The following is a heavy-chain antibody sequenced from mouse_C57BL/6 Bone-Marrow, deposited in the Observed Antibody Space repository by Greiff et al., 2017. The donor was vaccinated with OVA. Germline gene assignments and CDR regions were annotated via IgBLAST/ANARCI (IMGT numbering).Heavy chain of an antibody. Sequence: LQESGPELVKPGASVQLSCKASGYTFTSYDINWVKQRPGQGLEWIGWIYPRDGSTKYNEKFKGKATLTVDTSSSTAYMGLHSLTSEDSAVYFCARWDDGYFPWFAYWGQGTLVTVSA. CDR1: GYTFTSYD. V-gene: IGHV1-85*01. CDR2: IYPRDGST. D-gene: IGHD2-3*01. J-gene: IGHJ3*01. CDR3: ARWDDGYFPWFAY.